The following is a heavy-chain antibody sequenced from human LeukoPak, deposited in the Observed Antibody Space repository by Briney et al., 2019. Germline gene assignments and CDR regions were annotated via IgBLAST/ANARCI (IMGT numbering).Heavy chain of an antibody. D-gene: IGHD1-26*01. J-gene: IGHJ4*02. V-gene: IGHV1-18*01. Sequence: ASVKVSCKASGYTFTSYGISWVRQAPGQGLEWMGWISAYNGNTNYAQKLQGRVTMTTDTSTSTAYMELRSLRSDDTAVYYCARDRTHRYFQWELRLWGQGTLVTVSS. CDR3: ARDRTHRYFQWELRL. CDR2: ISAYNGNT. CDR1: GYTFTSYG.